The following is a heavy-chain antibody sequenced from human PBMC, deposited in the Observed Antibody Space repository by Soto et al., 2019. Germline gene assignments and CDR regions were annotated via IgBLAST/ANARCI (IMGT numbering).Heavy chain of an antibody. CDR3: EVTTGY. D-gene: IGHD4-17*01. J-gene: IGHJ4*02. CDR1: GYPFTEYD. Sequence: GSSVKLSCKTSGYPFTEYDINWVRQAPGQGLEYMGWVSPENRNAGYAPQFRGRVSMTADTSINTVYLELTTLTYEDTAVYYCEVTTGYWGQGTMVTVSS. CDR2: VSPENRNA. V-gene: IGHV1-8*01.